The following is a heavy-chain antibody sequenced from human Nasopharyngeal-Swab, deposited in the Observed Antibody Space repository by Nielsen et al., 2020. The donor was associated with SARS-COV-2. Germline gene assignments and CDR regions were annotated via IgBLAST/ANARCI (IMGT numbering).Heavy chain of an antibody. CDR2: ISSSSSYI. J-gene: IGHJ4*02. CDR3: ARDDWRYSSSSSFDY. V-gene: IGHV3-21*01. D-gene: IGHD6-6*01. Sequence: GESLKISCAASGFTFSSYSMNWVRQAPGKGLEWVSSISSSSSYIYYADSVKGRFTISRDNAKNSLYLQMNSLRAEDTAVYYCARDDWRYSSSSSFDYWGQGTLVTVSS. CDR1: GFTFSSYS.